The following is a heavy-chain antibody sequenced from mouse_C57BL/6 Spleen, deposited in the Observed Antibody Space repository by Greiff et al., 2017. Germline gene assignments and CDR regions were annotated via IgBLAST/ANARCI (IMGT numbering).Heavy chain of an antibody. CDR3: ARGDDYYGSSLAY. D-gene: IGHD1-1*01. CDR2: IYPGDGDT. V-gene: IGHV1-80*01. J-gene: IGHJ3*01. CDR1: GYAFSSYW. Sequence: QVQLQQSGAELVKPGASVKISCKASGYAFSSYWMNWVKQRPGKGLEWIGQIYPGDGDTNYNGKFKGKATLTADKSSSTAYMQLSSLTSEDSAVYFCARGDDYYGSSLAYWGQGTLVTVSA.